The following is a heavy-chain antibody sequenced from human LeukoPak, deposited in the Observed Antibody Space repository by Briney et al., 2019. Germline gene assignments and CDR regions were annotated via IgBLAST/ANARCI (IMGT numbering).Heavy chain of an antibody. Sequence: SETLSLTCAVYGGSFSGYYWSWIRQPPGKGLEWIGEINHSGSTNYNPSLKSRVTISVDTSKSQFSLKLSSVTAADTAVYYCARGRRQSGDYWGQGTLVTVSS. D-gene: IGHD3-10*01. CDR1: GGSFSGYY. J-gene: IGHJ4*02. CDR2: INHSGST. CDR3: ARGRRQSGDY. V-gene: IGHV4-34*01.